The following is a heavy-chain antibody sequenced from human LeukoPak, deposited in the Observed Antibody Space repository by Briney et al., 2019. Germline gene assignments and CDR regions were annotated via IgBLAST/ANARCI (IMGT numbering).Heavy chain of an antibody. CDR1: GFTFSSYG. V-gene: IGHV3-74*01. CDR2: INGDGKRK. J-gene: IGHJ4*02. CDR3: ARAGLLWFGELPIDY. D-gene: IGHD3-10*01. Sequence: GGPLRLPCAASGFTFSSYGMLWVRQAPGKGLEWVSRINGDGKRKSYADSVKGQFTIPRDNAKNTLYLQMNSLRAEGAAVYYCARAGLLWFGELPIDYGGQETVVSVSS.